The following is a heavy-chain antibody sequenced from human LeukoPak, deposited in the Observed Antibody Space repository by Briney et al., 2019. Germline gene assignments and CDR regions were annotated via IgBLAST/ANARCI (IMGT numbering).Heavy chain of an antibody. CDR1: GYSISSGYY. CDR2: IYHSGST. J-gene: IGHJ4*02. D-gene: IGHD6-19*01. CDR3: ARESSGWYFDY. Sequence: PSETLSLTCTVSGYSISSGYYWGWIRQPPGKGLEWIGSIYHSGSTYYNPSLKGRVTISVDTSKNQFSLKLSSVTAADTAVYYCARESSGWYFDYWGQGTLVTVSS. V-gene: IGHV4-38-2*02.